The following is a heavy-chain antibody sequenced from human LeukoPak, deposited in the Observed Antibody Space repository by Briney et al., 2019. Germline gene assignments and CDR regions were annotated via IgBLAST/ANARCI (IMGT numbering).Heavy chain of an antibody. CDR2: IYSGGST. J-gene: IGHJ4*02. CDR1: EFTVSSNY. D-gene: IGHD6-19*01. CDR3: ARDDIAVAGQDY. Sequence: GGSLRLSCAASEFTVSSNYMSWVRQAPGKGLEWVPVIYSGGSTYYADSVKGRFTISRDNSKNTLYLQMNSLRAEDTAVYYCARDDIAVAGQDYWGQGTLVTVSS. V-gene: IGHV3-66*01.